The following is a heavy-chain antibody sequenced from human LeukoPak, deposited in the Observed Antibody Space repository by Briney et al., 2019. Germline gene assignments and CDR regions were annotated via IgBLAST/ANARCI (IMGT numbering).Heavy chain of an antibody. CDR2: ISGSGGST. CDR1: GFTFSSYS. D-gene: IGHD5-12*01. V-gene: IGHV3-23*01. CDR3: AKVVDIVATTPFDY. Sequence: GGSLRLSCAASGFTFSSYSMNWVRQAPGKGLEWVSAISGSGGSTYYADSVKGRFTISRDNSKNTLYLQMNSLRAEDTAVYYCAKVVDIVATTPFDYWGQGTLVTVSS. J-gene: IGHJ4*02.